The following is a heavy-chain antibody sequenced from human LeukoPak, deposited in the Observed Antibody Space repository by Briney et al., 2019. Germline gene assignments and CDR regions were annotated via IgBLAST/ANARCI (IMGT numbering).Heavy chain of an antibody. Sequence: PGGSLRLSXAASGFTFSSYAMSWVRQAPGKGLEWVSAFSGAGSSTNYADSVKGRFTISRDNSKNTLYLQMNSLRVKDTAVYYCATHHDYSNSNYFDFWGPGTLVTVSS. D-gene: IGHD4-11*01. CDR2: FSGAGSST. CDR3: ATHHDYSNSNYFDF. J-gene: IGHJ4*02. CDR1: GFTFSSYA. V-gene: IGHV3-23*01.